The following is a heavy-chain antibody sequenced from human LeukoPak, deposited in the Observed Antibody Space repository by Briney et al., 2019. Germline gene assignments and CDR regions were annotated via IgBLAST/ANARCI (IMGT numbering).Heavy chain of an antibody. CDR1: GYTFSGTGWY. Sequence: EASVKVSCKASGYTFSGTGWYLYWLRQAPGQGLECMGWIHPNNGDTAYAQKFEGRVAMTRDTSISTAYMELRRLRPDDTAMYFCARDGPAQMVDLDYWGQGTLVTVSS. D-gene: IGHD3-10*01. J-gene: IGHJ4*02. CDR2: IHPNNGDT. CDR3: ARDGPAQMVDLDY. V-gene: IGHV1-2*02.